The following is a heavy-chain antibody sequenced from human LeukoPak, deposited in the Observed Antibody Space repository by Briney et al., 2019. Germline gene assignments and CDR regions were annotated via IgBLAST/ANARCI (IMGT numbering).Heavy chain of an antibody. Sequence: PGGSLRLSCAVSGFTFSVCGMSWVRQAPGKGLEWVSAITGSGGRTYYADSVKGRFTISRDNAKNSLYLQMNSLRPEDTAFYYCAKDKDNYCGGDCQGFDKWGQGTLVTVSS. CDR3: AKDKDNYCGGDCQGFDK. CDR2: ITGSGGRT. D-gene: IGHD2-21*02. J-gene: IGHJ4*02. V-gene: IGHV3-23*01. CDR1: GFTFSVCG.